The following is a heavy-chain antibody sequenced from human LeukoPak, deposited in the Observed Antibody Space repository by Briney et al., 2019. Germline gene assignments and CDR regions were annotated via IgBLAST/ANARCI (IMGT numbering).Heavy chain of an antibody. Sequence: AETLILSCAASGFTFSSYWMHWVRQAPGKGLVWVARINTYGTSTTYADPVEGRFTISRDNAKTTLDLEMNSLRADGTAVYYCARGSTTVTTKDWFDPWGQGTQVTVSS. CDR2: INTYGTST. V-gene: IGHV3-74*03. J-gene: IGHJ5*02. D-gene: IGHD4-17*01. CDR3: ARGSTTVTTKDWFDP. CDR1: GFTFSSYW.